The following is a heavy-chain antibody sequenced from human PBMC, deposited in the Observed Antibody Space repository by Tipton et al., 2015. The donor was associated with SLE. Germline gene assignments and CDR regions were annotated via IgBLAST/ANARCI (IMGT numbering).Heavy chain of an antibody. V-gene: IGHV4-61*02. J-gene: IGHJ2*01. Sequence: TLSLTCTVSGGSISSGSYYWSWIRQPAGKGLEWIGLIYTSGSTNYNPTLKSRVTISVDTAKNQFSLKLSSVAAADTAVYYCARGSRCPLGIYWYFHLWGRGTLVTVSS. CDR2: IYTSGST. CDR1: GGSISSGSYY. D-gene: IGHD7-27*01. CDR3: ARGSRCPLGIYWYFHL.